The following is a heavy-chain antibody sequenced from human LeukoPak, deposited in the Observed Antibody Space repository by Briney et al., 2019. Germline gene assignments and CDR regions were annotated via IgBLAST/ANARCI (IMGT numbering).Heavy chain of an antibody. V-gene: IGHV1-69*13. D-gene: IGHD3-3*01. CDR2: IIPIFGTA. CDR3: ARERVHTIFGVVIHFYFDY. Sequence: ASVKVSCKAFGGTFSSYAISWVRQAPGQGLEWMGGIIPIFGTANYAQKFQGRVTITADESTSTAYMELSSLRSEDTAVYYCARERVHTIFGVVIHFYFDYWGQGTLVTVSS. J-gene: IGHJ4*02. CDR1: GGTFSSYA.